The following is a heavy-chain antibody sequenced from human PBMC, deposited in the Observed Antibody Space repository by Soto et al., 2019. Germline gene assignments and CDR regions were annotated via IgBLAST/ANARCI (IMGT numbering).Heavy chain of an antibody. CDR3: AKDSPVGVPLLRDLHD. V-gene: IGHV3-23*01. CDR2: ISGSGGST. CDR1: GFTFSNYG. J-gene: IGHJ1*01. D-gene: IGHD2-15*01. Sequence: PGGSLRLSCAASGFTFSNYGMSWVRQAPGKGLEWDSVISGSGGSTYYADSVKGRFTLSRDNSKNTVYLQMNSLRAEDTAVYYCAKDSPVGVPLLRDLHDWGQGTLVTVSS.